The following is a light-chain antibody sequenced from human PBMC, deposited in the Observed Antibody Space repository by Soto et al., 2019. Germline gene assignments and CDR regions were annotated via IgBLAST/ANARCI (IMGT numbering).Light chain of an antibody. CDR1: QSIGDS. J-gene: IGKJ2*01. CDR3: QQYGSSPGMYT. CDR2: DVS. Sequence: DIQMTQSPSTLSASVGDRVTITCRASQSIGDSLAWYQQKPGKAPYLLISDVSSLERGVPSRFSGSGSGTDFTLTISRLEPEDSAVYYCQQYGSSPGMYTFGQGTKLEI. V-gene: IGKV1-5*01.